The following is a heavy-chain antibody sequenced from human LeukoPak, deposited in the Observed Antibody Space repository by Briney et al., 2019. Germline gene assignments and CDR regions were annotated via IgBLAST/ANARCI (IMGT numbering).Heavy chain of an antibody. V-gene: IGHV3-30*18. D-gene: IGHD3-22*01. CDR1: GFTFSSYG. J-gene: IGHJ4*02. CDR2: ISYDGSNK. CDR3: AKERGYYDSSGYSDY. Sequence: PGGSLRLSCAASGFTFSSYGMHWVRQAPGKGLEWVAVISYDGSNKYYTDSVKGRFTISRDNSKNTLYLQMNSLRAEDTAVYYCAKERGYYDSSGYSDYWGQGTLVTVSS.